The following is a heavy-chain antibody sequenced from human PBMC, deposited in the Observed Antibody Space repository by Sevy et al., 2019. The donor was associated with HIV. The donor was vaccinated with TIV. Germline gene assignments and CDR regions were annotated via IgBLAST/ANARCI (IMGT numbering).Heavy chain of an antibody. V-gene: IGHV3-23*01. CDR1: GFTFSSYA. J-gene: IGHJ4*02. CDR3: AKEEYCGGDCYPSYYFDY. D-gene: IGHD2-21*02. Sequence: GGCLRLSCAASGFTFSSYAMSWVRQAPGKGLEWVSAISGSGGSTYYADSVKGRFTISRDNSKNTLYLQMNSLSAEDTAVYYCAKEEYCGGDCYPSYYFDYWGQGTLVTVSS. CDR2: ISGSGGST.